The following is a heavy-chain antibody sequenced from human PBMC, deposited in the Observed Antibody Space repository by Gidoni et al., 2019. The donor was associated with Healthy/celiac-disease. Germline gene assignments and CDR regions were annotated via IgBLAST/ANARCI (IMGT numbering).Heavy chain of an antibody. V-gene: IGHV3-11*01. D-gene: IGHD3-3*01. Sequence: QVQLVESGGGLVKPGGSLRLSCAASGFTFSDYYMSWTRQAPGKGLEWVSYISRSGNTIYYADSVKGRFTISRDNAKNSLYLQMNSLRAEDTAVYYCARIYTSNGEYHDFWSGYFSDYWGQGTLVTVSS. J-gene: IGHJ4*02. CDR3: ARIYTSNGEYHDFWSGYFSDY. CDR1: GFTFSDYY. CDR2: ISRSGNTI.